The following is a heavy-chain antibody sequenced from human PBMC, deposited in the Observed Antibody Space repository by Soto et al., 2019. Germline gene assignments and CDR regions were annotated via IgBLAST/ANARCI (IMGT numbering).Heavy chain of an antibody. CDR1: GFKFRSYA. Sequence: PGGSLRLSCAASGFKFRSYAMAWVRHAPGKGLEWVSGTSENGRNTNYADSVRGRFTISRNNSGNTLDLLMSSLRAEDTAIYYCATDRATIFGVVWKYGMDVWGEGTTVTLSS. V-gene: IGHV3-23*01. CDR3: ATDRATIFGVVWKYGMDV. CDR2: TSENGRNT. D-gene: IGHD3-3*01. J-gene: IGHJ6*04.